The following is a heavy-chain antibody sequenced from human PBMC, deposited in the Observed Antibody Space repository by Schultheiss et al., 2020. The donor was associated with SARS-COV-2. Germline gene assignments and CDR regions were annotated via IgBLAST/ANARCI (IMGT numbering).Heavy chain of an antibody. D-gene: IGHD4-11*01. CDR1: GGTFSSYA. CDR2: IIPILGIA. CDR3: ARGGLFMTTVTSSQTNWFDP. V-gene: IGHV1-69*04. J-gene: IGHJ5*02. Sequence: SVKVSCKASGGTFSSYAISWVRQAPGQGLEWMGRIIPILGIANYAQKFQGRVKITADKSTSTAYMELSSLRSEDTAVYYCARGGLFMTTVTSSQTNWFDPWGQGTLVTVSS.